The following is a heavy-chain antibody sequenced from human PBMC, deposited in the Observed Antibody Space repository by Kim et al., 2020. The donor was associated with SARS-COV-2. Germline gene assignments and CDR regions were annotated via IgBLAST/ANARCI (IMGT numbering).Heavy chain of an antibody. V-gene: IGHV4-31*03. CDR3: ARYLLSYSSSWYYFDY. CDR1: GGSISSGGYY. CDR2: IYYSGST. D-gene: IGHD6-13*01. Sequence: SETLSLTCTVSGGSISSGGYYWSWIRQHPGKGLEWIGYIYYSGSTYYNPSLKSRVTISVDTSKNQFSLKLSSVTAADTAVYYCARYLLSYSSSWYYFDYWGQGTLVTVSS. J-gene: IGHJ4*02.